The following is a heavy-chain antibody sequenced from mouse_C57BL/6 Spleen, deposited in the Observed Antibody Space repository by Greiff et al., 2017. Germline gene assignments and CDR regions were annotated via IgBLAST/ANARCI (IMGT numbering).Heavy chain of an antibody. CDR2: IYPGDGDT. J-gene: IGHJ2*01. CDR1: GYAFSSSW. Sequence: QVQLQQSGPELVKPGASVKISCKASGYAFSSSWMNWVKQRPGTGLEWIGRIYPGDGDTNYNGKFKGKATLTADKSSSTAYMQLSSLTSEDSAVYFCASGSYGSFFDYWGQGTTLTVSS. V-gene: IGHV1-82*01. CDR3: ASGSYGSFFDY. D-gene: IGHD1-1*01.